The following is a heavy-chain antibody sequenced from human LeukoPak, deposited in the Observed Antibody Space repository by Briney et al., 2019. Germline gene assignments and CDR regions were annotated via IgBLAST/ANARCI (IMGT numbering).Heavy chain of an antibody. J-gene: IGHJ4*02. V-gene: IGHV1-18*04. Sequence: ASVKVSCKASGYTFTGYYMHWARQAPGQGLEWTGWVSPYNGNTNYAQKLQGRVTMTTDTSTRTAYMELRSLRSDDTAVYFCAREITTANFDYWGQGTLVTVSS. CDR3: AREITTANFDY. D-gene: IGHD4-11*01. CDR1: GYTFTGYY. CDR2: VSPYNGNT.